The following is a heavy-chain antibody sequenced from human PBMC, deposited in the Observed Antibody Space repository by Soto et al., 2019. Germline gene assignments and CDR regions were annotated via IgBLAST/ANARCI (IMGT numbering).Heavy chain of an antibody. CDR3: TRAYETINYYFHX. CDR1: GFTFRGST. D-gene: IGHD3-22*01. V-gene: IGHV3-73*01. J-gene: IGHJ4*02. CDR2: IRIKPNNYAP. Sequence: GESLKISCVASGFTFRGSTIHWVRQASGKGVEWIVLIRIKPNNYAPVYGASVTGRFTISRDDSNNTAYLHMKSLKTEDTAVYYCTRAYETINYYFHXWGRATLVTVSX.